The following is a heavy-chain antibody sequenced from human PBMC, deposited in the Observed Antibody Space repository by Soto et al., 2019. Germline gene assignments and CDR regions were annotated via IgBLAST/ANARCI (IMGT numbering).Heavy chain of an antibody. V-gene: IGHV3-7*03. CDR1: GFTFSNYW. J-gene: IGHJ6*02. CDR3: AKAGPYYYYGMDV. D-gene: IGHD2-8*02. Sequence: GGSLRLSCAASGFTFSNYWMSWVRQAPGKGLEWVANINQDGSEKYYVDSVKGRFTISRDNAKNPLYLQMNSLRAEDTAVYYCAKAGPYYYYGMDVWGQGTTVTVSS. CDR2: INQDGSEK.